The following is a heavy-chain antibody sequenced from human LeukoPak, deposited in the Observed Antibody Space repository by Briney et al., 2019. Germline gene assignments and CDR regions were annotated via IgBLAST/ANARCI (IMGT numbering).Heavy chain of an antibody. CDR1: GGSFSGYY. J-gene: IGHJ3*02. V-gene: IGHV4-34*01. D-gene: IGHD3-9*01. CDR2: INHSGST. CDR3: ARGTLGGRYDAFDI. Sequence: PSETLSLTCAVYGGSFSGYYWSWIRQPPGKGLEWIGEINHSGSTNYNPSLKSRAIISVDTSRNQSSLKLTSVTAADTAVYYCARGTLGGRYDAFDIWGQGTMVTVSS.